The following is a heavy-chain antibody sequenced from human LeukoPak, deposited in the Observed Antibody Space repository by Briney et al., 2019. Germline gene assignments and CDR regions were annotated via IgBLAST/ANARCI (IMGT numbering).Heavy chain of an antibody. D-gene: IGHD6-13*01. CDR1: GFTFSSYG. Sequence: GGSLRLSCAASGFTFSSYGMHWVRQAPGKGLEWVAVISYDGSNKYYADSVKGRFTISRDNSKNTLYLQMNSLRAEDTAVYYCAKDPCSSSCYYFDYWGQGTLVTVSS. J-gene: IGHJ4*02. CDR2: ISYDGSNK. CDR3: AKDPCSSSCYYFDY. V-gene: IGHV3-30*18.